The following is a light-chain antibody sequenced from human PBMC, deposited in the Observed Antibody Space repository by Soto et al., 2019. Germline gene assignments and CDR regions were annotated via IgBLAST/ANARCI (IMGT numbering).Light chain of an antibody. CDR1: QSISSY. V-gene: IGKV1-39*01. Sequence: DIQMTQSTSSLSASVGDRVTITCRASQSISSYLNWYQQKPGKAPKLRIYAASSLQSGVPSRFSGSGSGTDFTLTISSLQPEDFATYYCQQSYSTSWTFGQGTKV. J-gene: IGKJ1*01. CDR3: QQSYSTSWT. CDR2: AAS.